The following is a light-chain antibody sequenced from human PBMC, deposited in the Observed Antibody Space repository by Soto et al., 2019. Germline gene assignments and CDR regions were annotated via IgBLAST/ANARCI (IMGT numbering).Light chain of an antibody. J-gene: IGKJ2*01. CDR3: QQRSNWPQNT. Sequence: EIVLTQSPATLSLSPGERATLSCRASQSVSSYLACYQQKPGQAPRLLIYDASNRATGIPARFSGSGSGTDFTLTISSLEPEDFAVYYCQQRSNWPQNTFGQGTKLEIK. CDR1: QSVSSY. V-gene: IGKV3-11*01. CDR2: DAS.